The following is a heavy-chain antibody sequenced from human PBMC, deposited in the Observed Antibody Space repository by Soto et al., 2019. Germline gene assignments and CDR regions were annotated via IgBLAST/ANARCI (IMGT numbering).Heavy chain of an antibody. V-gene: IGHV1-18*01. D-gene: IGHD1-26*01. Sequence: QVQLVQSGAEVKKPGASVKVSCKASGYTFTSYGISWVRQAPGQGLEWMGWIHAHNGNTKYAQKVQGRVTMTTATSTRTASLAPRRLRPHATAVYYSAREPALGSPSAYWRQGTLVTVSS. CDR1: GYTFTSYG. CDR3: AREPALGSPSAY. J-gene: IGHJ4*02. CDR2: IHAHNGNT.